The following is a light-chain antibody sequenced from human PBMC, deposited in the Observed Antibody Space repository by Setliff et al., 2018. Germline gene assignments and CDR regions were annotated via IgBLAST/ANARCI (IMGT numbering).Light chain of an antibody. CDR3: SSYTSSSTRV. J-gene: IGLJ1*01. V-gene: IGLV2-14*03. CDR2: DVS. CDR1: STDVGRYIF. Sequence: QSVLTQPASVSGSPGQSITISCTGSSTDVGRYIFVSWYQQHPGKAPRLMIFDVSNRPSGVSNRFSGSKSGSTASLTISGLQPEDEADYHCSSYTSSSTRVFGTGTKVTVL.